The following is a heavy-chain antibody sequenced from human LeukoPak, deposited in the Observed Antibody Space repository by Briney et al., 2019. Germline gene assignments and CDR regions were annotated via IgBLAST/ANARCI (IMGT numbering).Heavy chain of an antibody. CDR2: NYYSGSL. D-gene: IGHD2-2*01. J-gene: IGHJ4*02. Sequence: NSSETLSLTCTVSGGSINSRGYLWGWSRQAPAKVVQRDGWNYYSGSLFYIPSITSQLIISVDTSKNQFSLKLSSVTAADTAVYYCASRFCSTTTCLFDYWGEGTLVTVS. CDR1: GGSINSRGYL. V-gene: IGHV4-39*01. CDR3: ASRFCSTTTCLFDY.